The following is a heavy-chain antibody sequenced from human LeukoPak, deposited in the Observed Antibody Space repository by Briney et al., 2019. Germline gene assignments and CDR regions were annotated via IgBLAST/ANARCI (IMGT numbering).Heavy chain of an antibody. CDR3: AFSDY. CDR2: ISYDGSKK. CDR1: RFAFNTYA. Sequence: TGGSLRLSCAASRFAFNTYAMHWVRQPLGKGPEWVAVISYDGSKKFYADAVKGRFTISRDNSKNTLFLEMNSLRPEDTAVYYCAFSDYWGQGTLVTVSS. V-gene: IGHV3-30*04. J-gene: IGHJ4*02.